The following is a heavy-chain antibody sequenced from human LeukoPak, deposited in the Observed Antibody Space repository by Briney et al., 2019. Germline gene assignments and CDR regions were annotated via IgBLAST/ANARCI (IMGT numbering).Heavy chain of an antibody. J-gene: IGHJ4*02. Sequence: GGSLRLSCAASGFTFSSNGIHWVRQAPGKGLEWVALISSDGSNKYYADSVKGRFTISRDNSKNTLYLQMNSQRAEDTAVYYCAKDRVLDYWGQGTLVTVSS. CDR1: GFTFSSNG. CDR3: AKDRVLDY. V-gene: IGHV3-30*18. CDR2: ISSDGSNK.